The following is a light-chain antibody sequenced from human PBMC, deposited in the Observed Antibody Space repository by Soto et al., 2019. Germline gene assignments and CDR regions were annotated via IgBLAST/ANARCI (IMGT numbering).Light chain of an antibody. J-gene: IGLJ1*01. Sequence: QSALAQPASVSGSPGQSIAISCTGTSSDVGGYNYVSWYQQHPGKAPKLLISEVSIRPSGVSDRFSGSKSGNTASLTISGLQNEDEADFYCSSFTSAHPFVFGSGTPLTVL. CDR1: SSDVGGYNY. CDR2: EVS. V-gene: IGLV2-14*01. CDR3: SSFTSAHPFV.